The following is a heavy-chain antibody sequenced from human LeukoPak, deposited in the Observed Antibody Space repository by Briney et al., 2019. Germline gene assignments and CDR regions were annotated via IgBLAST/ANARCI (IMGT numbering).Heavy chain of an antibody. CDR1: GGSISSNDYY. CDR2: IYYGGNT. CDR3: ARLLISVADLDS. J-gene: IGHJ4*02. Sequence: SETLSLTCTVSGGSISSNDYYWGWVRQPPGKGLEWIGGIYYGGNTYYNPSLESRVTISVDTSKNQFSLKLTYVTDADTAVYYCARLLISVADLDSWGQGNLVTVSS. D-gene: IGHD6-19*01. V-gene: IGHV4-39*01.